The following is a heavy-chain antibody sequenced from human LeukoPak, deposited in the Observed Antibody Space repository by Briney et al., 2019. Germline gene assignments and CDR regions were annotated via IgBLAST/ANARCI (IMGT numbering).Heavy chain of an antibody. CDR3: ARDFYGDYEDY. Sequence: NPSETLSLTCTVSGGFISSSSYYWGWIRQPPGKGLEWIGSIYYSGSTYYNPSLKSRVTISVDTSKNQFSLKLSSVTAADTAVYYCARDFYGDYEDYWGQGTLVTVSS. D-gene: IGHD4-17*01. V-gene: IGHV4-39*07. J-gene: IGHJ4*02. CDR1: GGFISSSSYY. CDR2: IYYSGST.